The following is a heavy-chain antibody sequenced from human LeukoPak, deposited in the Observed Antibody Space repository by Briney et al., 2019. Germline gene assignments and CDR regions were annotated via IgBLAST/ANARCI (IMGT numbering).Heavy chain of an antibody. D-gene: IGHD4-17*01. Sequence: SETLSLTCIVSGGSISSYYWKWIRPPPGKGLEWIGYIYYSGSTNYNPSLNSRVTISVDTSKNQFSLKLSSVTAADTAVYYCARALLPTTPFDYWGQGTLVTVSS. V-gene: IGHV4-59*01. CDR3: ARALLPTTPFDY. CDR1: GGSISSYY. CDR2: IYYSGST. J-gene: IGHJ4*02.